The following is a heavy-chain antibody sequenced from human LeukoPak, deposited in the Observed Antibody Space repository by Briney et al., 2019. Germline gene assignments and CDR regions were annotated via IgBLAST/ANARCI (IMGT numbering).Heavy chain of an antibody. CDR3: ARTTVTYPYYYYYYMDV. CDR2: IKQDGSEK. V-gene: IGHV3-7*01. CDR1: GFTFNNYW. Sequence: PGGSLRLSCVASGFTFNNYWMSWVRQAPGKGLEWVANIKQDGSEKYYVDSVKGRFTISRDNAKNSLYLQMNSLRAEDTAVYYCARTTVTYPYYYYYYMDVWGKGTTVTVSS. D-gene: IGHD4-17*01. J-gene: IGHJ6*03.